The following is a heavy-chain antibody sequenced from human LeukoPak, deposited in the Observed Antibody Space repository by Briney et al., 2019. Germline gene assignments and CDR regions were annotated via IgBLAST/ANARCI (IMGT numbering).Heavy chain of an antibody. CDR3: ARGDWVWRFGESYPSNWFDP. Sequence: SETLSLTCTVSGGSISSGDYYWSWIRQPPGKGLEWIGYIYYSGSTYYNPSLKSRVTISVDTSKNQFSLKLSSVTAADTAVYYCARGDWVWRFGESYPSNWFDPWGQGTLVTVSS. CDR1: GGSISSGDYY. D-gene: IGHD3-10*01. CDR2: IYYSGST. J-gene: IGHJ5*02. V-gene: IGHV4-30-4*01.